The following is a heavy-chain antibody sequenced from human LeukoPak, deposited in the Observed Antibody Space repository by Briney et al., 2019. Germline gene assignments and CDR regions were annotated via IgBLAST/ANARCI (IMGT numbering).Heavy chain of an antibody. CDR3: ARGPIIDIVVIPAAADYYHMDV. J-gene: IGHJ6*03. V-gene: IGHV1-18*01. CDR1: GYTFTSYD. CDR2: ISAYNGNT. Sequence: GASVKVSCKASGYTFTSYDINWVRQATGQGLEWMGWISAYNGNTGYAQKLQGRVTMTTDSSTSTAYMELRSLRSDDTAVYYCARGPIIDIVVIPAAADYYHMDVWGKGTTVTVSS. D-gene: IGHD2-2*01.